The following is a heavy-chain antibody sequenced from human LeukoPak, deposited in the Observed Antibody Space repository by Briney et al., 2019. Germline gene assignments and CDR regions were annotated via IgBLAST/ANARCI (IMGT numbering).Heavy chain of an antibody. V-gene: IGHV3-30*02. CDR3: AKVLGSTHYFDY. D-gene: IGHD3-10*01. CDR2: IRYDGSSQ. CDR1: EFTFSSYG. J-gene: IGHJ4*02. Sequence: GGSLRLSCAASEFTFSSYGMHWVRQAPGKGLEWVAFIRYDGSSQYYAYSVKGRFTISRDNSKNTLYLQMNSLRPEDTAVYYCAKVLGSTHYFDYWGQGALLTVSS.